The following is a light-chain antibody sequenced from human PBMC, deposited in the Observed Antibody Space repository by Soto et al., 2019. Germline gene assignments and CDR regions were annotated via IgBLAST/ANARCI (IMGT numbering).Light chain of an antibody. CDR1: QSISSW. Sequence: DIQMTQSPSTLSASVGDRVTITCRASQSISSWLAWYQQKPGKAPKLLIYKASSLASGVPSRFSCSGSGTEVTLTISSLQHDDFATNYCQQYNSYPCTFGQGTKLQSK. CDR2: KAS. J-gene: IGKJ2*02. CDR3: QQYNSYPCT. V-gene: IGKV1-5*03.